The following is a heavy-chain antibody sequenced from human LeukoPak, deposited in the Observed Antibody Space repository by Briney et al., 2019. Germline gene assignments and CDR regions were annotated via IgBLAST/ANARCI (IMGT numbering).Heavy chain of an antibody. D-gene: IGHD3-10*01. CDR2: ISWNSAAM. CDR1: GFRFDDCD. Sequence: GGSLRLSCAASGFRFDDCDMHWVRQVPGKGLEWVSSISWNSAAMGYADSVKGRFTISRDNASNSLYLHMSSMRQDDTAVYYCVKDRNYYGSGSAYYDYWGQGTLVTVSS. J-gene: IGHJ4*02. CDR3: VKDRNYYGSGSAYYDY. V-gene: IGHV3-9*01.